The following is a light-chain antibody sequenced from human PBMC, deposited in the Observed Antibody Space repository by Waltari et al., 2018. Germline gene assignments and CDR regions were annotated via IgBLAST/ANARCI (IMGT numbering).Light chain of an antibody. CDR1: TSDLGGYNY. CDR2: DVT. CDR3: CSFTSSSTWV. V-gene: IGLV2-14*03. J-gene: IGLJ3*02. Sequence: QSALTQPASVSGSPGQSITISCTGTTSDLGGYNYVSSYQQPPVKAPKLILYDVTSRPSGVSNRFSGSKSGNTASLTISGLQPEDEADYYCCSFTSSSTWVFGGGTKLTVL.